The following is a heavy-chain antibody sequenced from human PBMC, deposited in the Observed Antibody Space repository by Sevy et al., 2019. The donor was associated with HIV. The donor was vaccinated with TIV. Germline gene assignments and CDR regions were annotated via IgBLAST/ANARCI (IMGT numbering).Heavy chain of an antibody. V-gene: IGHV4-59*01. CDR3: ARAWSGYYYAMDV. Sequence: SETLSLTCTVSGDSISGYYWSWIRQPPGKGLQWIGYIYYNGRTNYNPSLKRRVTISEGTSKNQFSLRLTSVTAADTAVYYCARAWSGYYYAMDVWGQGTTVTVSS. J-gene: IGHJ6*02. CDR1: GDSISGYY. D-gene: IGHD3-3*01. CDR2: IYYNGRT.